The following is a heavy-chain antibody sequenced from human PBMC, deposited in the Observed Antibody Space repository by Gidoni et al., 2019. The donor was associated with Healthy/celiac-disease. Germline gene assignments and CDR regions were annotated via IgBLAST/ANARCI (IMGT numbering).Heavy chain of an antibody. CDR3: AKDSDWGYSGYDTDY. CDR1: GFTFSSYG. D-gene: IGHD5-12*01. CDR2: ISYDGSNK. V-gene: IGHV3-30*18. J-gene: IGHJ4*02. Sequence: QVQLVESGGGVVQPGRSLRLSCAASGFTFSSYGMHWVRQAPGKGLEWVAVISYDGSNKYYADSVKGRFTISRDNSKNTLYLQMNSLRAEDTAVYYCAKDSDWGYSGYDTDYWGQGTLVTVSS.